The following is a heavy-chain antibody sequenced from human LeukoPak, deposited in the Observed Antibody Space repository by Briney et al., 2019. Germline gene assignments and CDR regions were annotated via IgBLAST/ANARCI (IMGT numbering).Heavy chain of an antibody. CDR3: AKDTIGPQSAFDI. D-gene: IGHD3-9*01. Sequence: GGSLRLSCAASGFTVSSNYMSWVRQAPGKGLEWVSVIYSGGSTYYADSVKGRFTISRDNSKNTLYLQMNSLRAEDTAVYYCAKDTIGPQSAFDIWGQGTMVTVSS. J-gene: IGHJ3*02. V-gene: IGHV3-53*01. CDR2: IYSGGST. CDR1: GFTVSSNY.